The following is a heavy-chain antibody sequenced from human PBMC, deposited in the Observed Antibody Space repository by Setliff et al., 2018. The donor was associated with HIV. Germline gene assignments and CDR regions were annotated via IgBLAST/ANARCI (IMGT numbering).Heavy chain of an antibody. CDR3: ARPHPMGSGSPWDY. J-gene: IGHJ4*02. V-gene: IGHV4-34*01. D-gene: IGHD3-10*01. Sequence: SETLSLTCAVYGGSFSGYYWNWIRQPPGKGLEWIGEINHSGSTNYNPSLKSRVTISVDTSKNQFSLKLSSVTAADTAVYYCARPHPMGSGSPWDYWGQGTLVTVPQ. CDR2: INHSGST. CDR1: GGSFSGYY.